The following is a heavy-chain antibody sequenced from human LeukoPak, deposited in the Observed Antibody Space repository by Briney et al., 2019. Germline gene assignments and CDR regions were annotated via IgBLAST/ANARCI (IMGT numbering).Heavy chain of an antibody. CDR3: ARDGIPLTGSFYGMDV. D-gene: IGHD3-9*01. CDR2: IKQDGSEK. J-gene: IGHJ6*02. Sequence: GGSLRLSCAASGFTFSSHCMSWVRQAPGKGLEWVANIKQDGSEKYYVDSVKGRFTISRDNAKNSLYLQINSLRAEDTAVCYCARDGIPLTGSFYGMDVLGQGTTVTVSS. CDR1: GFTFSSHC. V-gene: IGHV3-7*01.